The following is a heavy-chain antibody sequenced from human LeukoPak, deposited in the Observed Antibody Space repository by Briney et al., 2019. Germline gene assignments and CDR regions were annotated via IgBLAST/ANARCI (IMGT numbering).Heavy chain of an antibody. Sequence: GGSLRLSCAAAGFPFSSYAMSWVRQAPGKGLEWVSAISGSGGTTYFADSVKGRFTISRDNSKNTLYLQMNTLRAEDTAVYYCAKGVYYYDSSAYYYTYYFDYWGQGTLVTVSS. V-gene: IGHV3-23*01. CDR2: ISGSGGTT. D-gene: IGHD3-22*01. J-gene: IGHJ4*02. CDR3: AKGVYYYDSSAYYYTYYFDY. CDR1: GFPFSSYA.